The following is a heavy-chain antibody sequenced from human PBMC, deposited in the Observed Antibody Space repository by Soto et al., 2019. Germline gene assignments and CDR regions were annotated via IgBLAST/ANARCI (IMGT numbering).Heavy chain of an antibody. CDR3: AKALYGDYATSHYYYGMDV. CDR1: GFIFSSYA. Sequence: GGSLRLSCAASGFIFSSYAMSWVRQAPGKGLEWVSSIRASDSSTYYADPVKGRFTISRDNSKNTLYLQMGSLRAEDTAVYYCAKALYGDYATSHYYYGMDVWGQGTTVTVSS. J-gene: IGHJ6*02. CDR2: IRASDSST. V-gene: IGHV3-23*01. D-gene: IGHD4-17*01.